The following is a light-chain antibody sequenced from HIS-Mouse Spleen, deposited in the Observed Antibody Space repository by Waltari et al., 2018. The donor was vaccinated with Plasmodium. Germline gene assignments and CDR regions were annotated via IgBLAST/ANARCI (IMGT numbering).Light chain of an antibody. J-gene: IGKJ1*01. CDR3: QQYNSYSCT. V-gene: IGKV1-5*03. CDR2: RAS. CDR1: QSVSSR. Sequence: DIEMTQSPATLSVSAGDRVTLTCRASQSVSSRLAWYQQKPGQAPKLLIYRASSLASGVPARFSGSGSGTEFTLTISSLQSDDFATYYCQQYNSYSCTFGQGTKVEIK.